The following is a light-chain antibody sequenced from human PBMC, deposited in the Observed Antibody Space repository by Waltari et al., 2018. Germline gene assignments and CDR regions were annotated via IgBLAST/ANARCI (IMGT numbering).Light chain of an antibody. Sequence: QSSLSQPASASGPPGQSITISCTGTSSKVGGCNYVSWYQQHPGKAPKLMIYDVSKRPSGVSNRFSGSKSGNTASLTISGLQAEDEADYYCSSYTSSSVVFGGGTKLTVL. V-gene: IGLV2-14*01. CDR3: SSYTSSSVV. J-gene: IGLJ2*01. CDR2: DVS. CDR1: SSKVGGCNY.